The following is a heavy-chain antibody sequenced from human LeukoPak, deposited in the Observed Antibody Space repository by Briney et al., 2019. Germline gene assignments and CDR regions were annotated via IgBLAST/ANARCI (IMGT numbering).Heavy chain of an antibody. Sequence: GGSLRLSCPASGFTFSSYEMNWVRQAPVKGLEWVSYISSSGSTIYYADSVKGRFTISRDNAKNSLYLQMNSLRVEDTAVYYCARLEGSSPFDYWGQGTLVTVSS. D-gene: IGHD6-6*01. J-gene: IGHJ4*02. CDR3: ARLEGSSPFDY. CDR1: GFTFSSYE. CDR2: ISSSGSTI. V-gene: IGHV3-48*03.